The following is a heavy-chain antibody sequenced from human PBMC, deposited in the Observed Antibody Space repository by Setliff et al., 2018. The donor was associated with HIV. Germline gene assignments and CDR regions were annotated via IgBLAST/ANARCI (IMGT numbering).Heavy chain of an antibody. CDR2: IDNYGSIT. CDR1: GFTFSTYW. CDR3: ARDDSNYRQHGMDV. J-gene: IGHJ6*02. D-gene: IGHD4-4*01. Sequence: PGGSLRLSCAASGFTFSTYWVRQVPGKGLLWVSRIDNYGSITNYADSVKGRFTISRDNAKNSLYLQMNSLRAEDTAVYYCARDDSNYRQHGMDVWGQGTTVTVS. V-gene: IGHV3-74*01.